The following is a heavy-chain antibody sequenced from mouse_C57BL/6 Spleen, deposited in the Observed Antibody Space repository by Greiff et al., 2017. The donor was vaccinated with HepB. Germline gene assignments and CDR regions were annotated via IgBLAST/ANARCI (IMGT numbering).Heavy chain of an antibody. CDR3: ARMGYYYGTSYYAMDY. J-gene: IGHJ4*01. D-gene: IGHD1-1*01. CDR1: GYTFTSYW. V-gene: IGHV1-52*01. Sequence: QVQLKQPGAELVRPGSSVKLSCKASGYTFTSYWMHWVKQRPIQGLEWIGNIDPSDSETHYNQKFKDKATLTVDKSSSTAYMQLSSLTSEDSAVYYCARMGYYYGTSYYAMDYWGQGTSVTVSS. CDR2: IDPSDSET.